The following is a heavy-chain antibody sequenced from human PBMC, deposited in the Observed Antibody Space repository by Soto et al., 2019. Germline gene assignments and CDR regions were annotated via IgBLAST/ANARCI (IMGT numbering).Heavy chain of an antibody. CDR2: IYWDDAK. J-gene: IGHJ6*02. CDR3: APTDFDLYGMDV. D-gene: IGHD3-9*01. CDR1: GISLTNSGVG. V-gene: IGHV2-5*02. Sequence: QITLTESGPTLVKPTQTLTLTCTFSGISLTNSGVGVSWIRQPPGKALEWLAVIYWDDAKHYSPSQKSRLTITKDNSKNQVVLTMTNMDSVDTATYFCAPTDFDLYGMDVWGQGTMVIVSS.